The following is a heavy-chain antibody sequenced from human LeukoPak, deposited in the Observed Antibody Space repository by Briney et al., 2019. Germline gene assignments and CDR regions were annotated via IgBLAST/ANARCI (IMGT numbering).Heavy chain of an antibody. D-gene: IGHD3-22*01. CDR1: GFTFSNYG. Sequence: GGSLRLSCAASGFTFSNYGMSWVRQAPGKGLEWVSSISGSDGGTYYADSVKGRFTISRDNSKNTLYLQMSSLRAEDTAVYYCARESSGYFYWGQGTVVTVSS. J-gene: IGHJ4*02. CDR3: ARESSGYFY. CDR2: ISGSDGGT. V-gene: IGHV3-23*01.